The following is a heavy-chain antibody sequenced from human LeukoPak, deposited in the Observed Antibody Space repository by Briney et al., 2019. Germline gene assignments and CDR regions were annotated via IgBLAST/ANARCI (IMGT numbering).Heavy chain of an antibody. J-gene: IGHJ4*02. Sequence: PGGSLRLSCAASGFTFSSNGMHWVRQAPGKGLQWVAVILFDGSNQYYADSVRGRFTISRDNSKNTLYLQMNGLRAEETGLYYCARAIGSWGYNNLDYWGQGTLVTVSS. CDR3: ARAIGSWGYNNLDY. CDR2: ILFDGSNQ. V-gene: IGHV3-33*01. D-gene: IGHD5-24*01. CDR1: GFTFSSNG.